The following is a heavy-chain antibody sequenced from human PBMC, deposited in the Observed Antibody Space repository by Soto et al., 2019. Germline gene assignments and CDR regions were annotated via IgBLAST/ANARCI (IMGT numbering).Heavy chain of an antibody. CDR3: ARDYYRFNSGYGFSMDV. J-gene: IGHJ6*02. Sequence: GGSLRLSCVASGFTFSSYAMHWVRQAPGKGLEWVAVISYDGSNKYYADSVKGRFTISRDNSKNTLYLQMNSLRAEDTAVYYCARDYYRFNSGYGFSMDVWGQGTTVTVSS. CDR2: ISYDGSNK. V-gene: IGHV3-30-3*01. CDR1: GFTFSSYA. D-gene: IGHD5-12*01.